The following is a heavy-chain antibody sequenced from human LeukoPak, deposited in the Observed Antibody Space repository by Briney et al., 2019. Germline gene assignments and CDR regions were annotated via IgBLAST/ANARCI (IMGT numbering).Heavy chain of an antibody. V-gene: IGHV1-46*01. CDR3: ARARAQPGGVYYDSSGYFLFGY. CDR2: INPSGGST. Sequence: ASVKVSCKASVYTFTSYYMHWVRQAPGQGLEWMGIINPSGGSTSYAQKFQGRVTMTRDTSTSTVYMELSSLRSEDTAVYYCARARAQPGGVYYDSSGYFLFGYWGQGTLVTVSS. J-gene: IGHJ4*02. CDR1: VYTFTSYY. D-gene: IGHD3-22*01.